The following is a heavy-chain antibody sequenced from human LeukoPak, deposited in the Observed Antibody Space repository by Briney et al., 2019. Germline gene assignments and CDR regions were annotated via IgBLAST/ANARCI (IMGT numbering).Heavy chain of an antibody. V-gene: IGHV3-23*01. CDR2: IFGSGSNT. Sequence: GASLRLSCAASEFTFSNYAMSWVRQAPGKGLEWVSAIFGSGSNTYYADSVKGRFTISRDNPKNTLYLQMNSLRADDTAVYYCAMWGDYDILTGYYDSDYWGQGTLVTVSS. D-gene: IGHD3-9*01. CDR1: EFTFSNYA. CDR3: AMWGDYDILTGYYDSDY. J-gene: IGHJ4*02.